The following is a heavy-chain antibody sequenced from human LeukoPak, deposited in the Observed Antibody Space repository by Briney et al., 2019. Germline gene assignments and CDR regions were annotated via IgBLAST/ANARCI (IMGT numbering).Heavy chain of an antibody. CDR2: IIPIFGTA. CDR1: GDTFSSYA. V-gene: IGHV1-69*05. D-gene: IGHD6-25*01. J-gene: IGHJ3*02. Sequence: GSSVKVSCKASGDTFSSYAISWVRQAPGQGLEWMGRIIPIFGTANYAQKFQGRVTITTDESTSTAYMELSSLRSEDTAVYYCARSAAYDAFDIWGQGTMVTVSS. CDR3: ARSAAYDAFDI.